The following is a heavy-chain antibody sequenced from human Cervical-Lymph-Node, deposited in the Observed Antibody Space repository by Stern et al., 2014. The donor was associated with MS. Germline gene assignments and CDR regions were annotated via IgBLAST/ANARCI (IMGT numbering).Heavy chain of an antibody. D-gene: IGHD5-24*01. J-gene: IGHJ4*02. V-gene: IGHV4-31*01. CDR2: IYFSGRP. CDR1: GGSISSGGYY. CDR3: ARGRDGYKSHFDY. Sequence: QVQLQESGPGLVKPSQTLSLTCTVSGGSISSGGYYWSWIGQRPGKGLERIGSIYFSGRPYDNTSLKGVVTITEETSKKQYYVTLSSVPAADTAVYYCARGRDGYKSHFDYWGQGTLVTVSS.